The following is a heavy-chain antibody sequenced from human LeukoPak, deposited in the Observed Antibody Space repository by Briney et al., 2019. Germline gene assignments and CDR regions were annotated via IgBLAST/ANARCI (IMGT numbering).Heavy chain of an antibody. J-gene: IGHJ2*01. CDR3: ARAVAGGRYFDL. Sequence: SQTLSLTCAISGDIVSNNIAAWTWIRQSPSRGLEWLGRTYFMSEWSNTYAPSMTSRITINADTSKNQFSLQLNSVTPEDTAVYFCARAVAGGRYFDLWGRGTLVTVSS. V-gene: IGHV6-1*01. CDR1: GDIVSNNIAA. CDR2: TYFMSEWSN. D-gene: IGHD4-23*01.